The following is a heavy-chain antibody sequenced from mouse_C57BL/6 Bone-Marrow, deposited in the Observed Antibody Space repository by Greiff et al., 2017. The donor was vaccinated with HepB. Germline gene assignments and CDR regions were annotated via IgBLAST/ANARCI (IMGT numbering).Heavy chain of an antibody. CDR2: IWRGGST. CDR1: GFSLTSYG. D-gene: IGHD2-3*01. CDR3: AKKGGYYASWFAY. V-gene: IGHV2-5*01. J-gene: IGHJ3*01. Sequence: QVQLQQSGPGLVQPSQSLSITCTVSGFSLTSYGVHWVRQSPGKGLEWLGVIWRGGSTDYNAAFMSRLSITKDNSKSQVFFKMNSLQADDTAIYYCAKKGGYYASWFAYWGQGTLVTVSA.